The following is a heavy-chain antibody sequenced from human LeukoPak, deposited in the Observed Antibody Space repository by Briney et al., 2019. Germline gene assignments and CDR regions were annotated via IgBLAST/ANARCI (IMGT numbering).Heavy chain of an antibody. J-gene: IGHJ4*02. V-gene: IGHV3-7*01. Sequence: TGGSLRLSCALSGFMFSRHWMSWLRQVPGKGPEWVANIKQDGSERYYVDSVMGRFTVSRDNAKNSLYLQMNGLKAEDSAVQYGARDGGHSTDFDYWGQGTVVTVSS. CDR2: IKQDGSER. CDR3: ARDGGHSTDFDY. CDR1: GFMFSRHW. D-gene: IGHD2/OR15-2a*01.